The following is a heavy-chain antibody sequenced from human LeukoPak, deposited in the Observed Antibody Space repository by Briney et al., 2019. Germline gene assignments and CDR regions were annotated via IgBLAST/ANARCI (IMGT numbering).Heavy chain of an antibody. CDR3: AKSFLYYYDSSGYLLDY. Sequence: GGSLRLSCAASGFTFSSYWMSWVRQAPGKGLGWVSAISGSGGSTYYADSVKGRFTISRDNSKNTLYLQMNSLRAEDTAVYYCAKSFLYYYDSSGYLLDYWGQGTLVTVSS. J-gene: IGHJ4*02. V-gene: IGHV3-23*01. D-gene: IGHD3-22*01. CDR2: ISGSGGST. CDR1: GFTFSSYW.